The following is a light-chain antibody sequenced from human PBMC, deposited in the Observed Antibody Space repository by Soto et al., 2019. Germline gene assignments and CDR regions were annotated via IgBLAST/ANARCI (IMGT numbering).Light chain of an antibody. CDR1: QRIGTF. J-gene: IGKJ5*01. CDR3: QQNYDTPIT. CDR2: AAS. V-gene: IGKV1-39*01. Sequence: IRMKQSSWCSSYPLQHRVTITCRASQRIGTFLSWYQQKSGRAPKRLIYAASSLQIGVPSRFSGSGSGTNFTLTISSLQPEDIATYCCQQNYDTPITFGQGTRQVI.